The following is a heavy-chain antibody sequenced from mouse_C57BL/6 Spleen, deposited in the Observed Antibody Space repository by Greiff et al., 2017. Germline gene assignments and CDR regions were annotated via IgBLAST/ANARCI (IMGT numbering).Heavy chain of an antibody. CDR2: IDPSDSYT. CDR1: GYTFTSYW. V-gene: IGHV1-69*01. Sequence: VQLQQPGAELVMPGASVKLSCKASGYTFTSYWMHWVKQRPGQGLEWIGEIDPSDSYTNYNQKFKGKSTLTVDKSSSTAYMQLSSLTSEDSAVYYCAGYRDFDGWGTGTTVTVSS. J-gene: IGHJ1*03. CDR3: AGYRDFDG.